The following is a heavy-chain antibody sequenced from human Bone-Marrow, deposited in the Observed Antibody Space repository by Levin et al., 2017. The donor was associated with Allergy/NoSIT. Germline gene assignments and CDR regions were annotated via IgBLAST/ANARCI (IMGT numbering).Heavy chain of an antibody. CDR1: GFIFSDYG. J-gene: IGHJ3*02. V-gene: IGHV3-48*02. Sequence: PAASVKVSCAASGFIFSDYGMAWVRQAPGKGLEWVSFISSSHITIYYADSVKGRFTISRDNAKNSLYLQMDSLRDEDTAVYYCARIFMDISTGYSTWMEVFDIWGQGTMVIVSS. CDR3: ARIFMDISTGYSTWMEVFDI. CDR2: ISSSHITI. D-gene: IGHD3-9*01.